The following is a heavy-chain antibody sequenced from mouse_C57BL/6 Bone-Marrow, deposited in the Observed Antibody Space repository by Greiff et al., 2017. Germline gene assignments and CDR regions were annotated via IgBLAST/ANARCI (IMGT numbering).Heavy chain of an antibody. CDR2: INPSSGYT. V-gene: IGHV1-7*01. Sequence: VQLQQSGAELAKPGASVKLSCKASGYTFTSYWMHWVKQRPGQGLEWIGYINPSSGYTKYNQKFKDEATLTADKSSSTAYMQLSSLTYEDSAVYYCARRYYGSGYFDVWGTGTTVTVSS. J-gene: IGHJ1*03. D-gene: IGHD1-1*01. CDR1: GYTFTSYW. CDR3: ARRYYGSGYFDV.